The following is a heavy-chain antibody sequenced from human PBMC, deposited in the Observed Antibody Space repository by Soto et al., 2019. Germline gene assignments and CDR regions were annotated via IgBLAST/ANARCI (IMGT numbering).Heavy chain of an antibody. CDR2: ISSSSSYI. Sequence: EVQLVESGGGLVKPGGSLRLSCAASGFTFSSYSMNWVRQAQGKGLEWVSSISSSSSYIYYADSVKGRFTISRDNAKNSLYLQMNSRRAEDTAVYYCARGLARGRTRVVTPEYWGQGTLVTVSS. D-gene: IGHD2-21*02. CDR1: GFTFSSYS. V-gene: IGHV3-21*01. CDR3: ARGLARGRTRVVTPEY. J-gene: IGHJ4*02.